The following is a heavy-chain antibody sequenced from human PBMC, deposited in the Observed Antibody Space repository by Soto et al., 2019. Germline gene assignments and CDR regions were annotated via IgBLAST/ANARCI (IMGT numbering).Heavy chain of an antibody. Sequence: GASVKVSCKASGYTFTSYGISWVRQAPGQGLEWMGWISAYNGNTNYAQKLQGRVTMTTDTYTSTAYMELRSLRSDDTAVYYCARDTHYDYVWGSYRSYYYGMEVWGQGTTVTVS. V-gene: IGHV1-18*04. CDR2: ISAYNGNT. J-gene: IGHJ6*02. CDR3: ARDTHYDYVWGSYRSYYYGMEV. CDR1: GYTFTSYG. D-gene: IGHD3-16*02.